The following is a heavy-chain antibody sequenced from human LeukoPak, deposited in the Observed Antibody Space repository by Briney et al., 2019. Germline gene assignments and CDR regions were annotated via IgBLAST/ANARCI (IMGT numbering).Heavy chain of an antibody. D-gene: IGHD3-16*01. V-gene: IGHV3-23*01. CDR3: AKDQDLWGSPYYMDV. CDR1: GFTFSSYA. Sequence: PGGSLRLSCTASGFTFSSYAMSWVRQAPGKGLEWVSAISGSGGSTYYADSVKGRFTISRDNSKNTLYLQMNSLRAEDTAVYYCAKDQDLWGSPYYMDVWGKGTTVTISS. CDR2: ISGSGGST. J-gene: IGHJ6*03.